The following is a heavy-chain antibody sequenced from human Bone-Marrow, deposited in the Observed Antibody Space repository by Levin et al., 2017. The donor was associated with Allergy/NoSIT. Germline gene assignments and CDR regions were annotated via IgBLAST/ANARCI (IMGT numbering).Heavy chain of an antibody. J-gene: IGHJ4*02. CDR3: ARGHLDTVES. V-gene: IGHV4-59*01. D-gene: IGHD5-18*01. CDR1: GGSISGYY. Sequence: PSETLSLTCTVSGGSISGYYWHWIRQPPGKGLEWIARIYSTGTSNSNPSLKSRVAISLGTSSDEVSLRLSSETTADTAVYYCARGHLDTVESWGQGILVAVSP. CDR2: IYSTGTS.